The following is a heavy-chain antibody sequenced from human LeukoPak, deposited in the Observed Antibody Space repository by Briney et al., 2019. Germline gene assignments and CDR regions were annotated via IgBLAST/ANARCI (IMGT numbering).Heavy chain of an antibody. CDR3: ARAENYDSSGYWGFWYFDL. CDR1: GGSISSSSYY. D-gene: IGHD3-22*01. Sequence: PSETLSLTCTVSGGSISSSSYYWGWIRQPPGKGLEWIGSIYYSGSTYYNPSLKSRVTISVDTSKNQFSLKLSSVTAADTAVYYCARAENYDSSGYWGFWYFDLWGRGTLVTVSS. J-gene: IGHJ2*01. V-gene: IGHV4-39*07. CDR2: IYYSGST.